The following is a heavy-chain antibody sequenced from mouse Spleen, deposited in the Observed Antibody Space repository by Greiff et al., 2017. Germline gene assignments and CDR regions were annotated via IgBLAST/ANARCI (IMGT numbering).Heavy chain of an antibody. CDR1: GFTFSSYA. Sequence: EVKLVESGGGLVKPGGSLKLSCAASGFTFSSYAMSWVRQTPEKRLEWVATISSGGGNTYYPDSVKGRFTISRDNAKNTLYLQMSSLKSEDTAMYYCARQILRSFAYWGQGTLVTVSA. J-gene: IGHJ3*01. CDR3: ARQILRSFAY. CDR2: ISSGGGNT. V-gene: IGHV5-9*04. D-gene: IGHD1-1*01.